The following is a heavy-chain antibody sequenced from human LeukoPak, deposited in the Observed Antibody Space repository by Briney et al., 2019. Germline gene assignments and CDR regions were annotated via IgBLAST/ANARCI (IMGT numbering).Heavy chain of an antibody. CDR1: GFTFSSYW. V-gene: IGHV3-30*02. CDR2: IRYDGNNK. J-gene: IGHJ4*02. Sequence: GGSLRLSCAASGFTFSSYWMSWVRQAPGKGLEWVAFIRYDGNNKYYADSVKGRFTISRDNSKNTLYLQMNSLRAEDTAVYYCAKEFDYWGQGTLVTVSS. CDR3: AKEFDY.